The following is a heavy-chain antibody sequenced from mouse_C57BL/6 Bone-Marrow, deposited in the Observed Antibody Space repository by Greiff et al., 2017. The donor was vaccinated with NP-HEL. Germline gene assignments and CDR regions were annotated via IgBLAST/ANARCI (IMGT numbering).Heavy chain of an antibody. J-gene: IGHJ4*01. CDR1: GFSFNTYA. V-gene: IGHV10-1*01. CDR2: IRSKSNNYAT. Sequence: EVKLQESGGGLVQPKGSLKLSCEASGFSFNTYAMNWVRQAPGKGLEWVARIRSKSNNYATYYADSVKDRFTISRDESESMLYLQMNNLKTEDTAMYYCVRRGYAMDYWGQGTSVTVSS. CDR3: VRRGYAMDY.